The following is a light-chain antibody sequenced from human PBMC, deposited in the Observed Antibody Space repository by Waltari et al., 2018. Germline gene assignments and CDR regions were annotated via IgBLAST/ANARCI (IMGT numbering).Light chain of an antibody. Sequence: DTQMTQSPSTLSASVGDRVTITCRASQSILTWLAWYQQKPGKAPRLLIYKAFNLESGVPGRFSGSASGTEFNLTLSSLQPDDSATYYCQQYHDYSAFGQGTKLEIK. CDR2: KAF. CDR1: QSILTW. CDR3: QQYHDYSA. V-gene: IGKV1-5*03. J-gene: IGKJ2*01.